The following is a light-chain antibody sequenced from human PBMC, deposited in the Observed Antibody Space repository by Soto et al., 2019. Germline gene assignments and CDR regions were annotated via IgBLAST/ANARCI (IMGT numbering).Light chain of an antibody. J-gene: IGKJ5*01. Sequence: DVVMTQSPLSLPVTLGQPASISCRSNQSLVHSDGIAYFSWFQQRPGRSPRRLIYKVSNRDSGVPARFSGIGSGTDFALKISRVEAEDVGVYYCMQGTHWPITFGKGTRLEIK. V-gene: IGKV2-30*02. CDR2: KVS. CDR3: MQGTHWPIT. CDR1: QSLVHSDGIAY.